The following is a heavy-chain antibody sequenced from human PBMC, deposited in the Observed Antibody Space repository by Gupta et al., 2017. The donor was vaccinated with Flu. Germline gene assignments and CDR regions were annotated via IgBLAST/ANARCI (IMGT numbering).Heavy chain of an antibody. Sequence: QVQLVQSGAEVKKPGASVKVSCKASGYTFTRYDINWVRQATGQGLEWMGWMNPNSGNTGYAQKFQGRVTMTRNTSISTAYMELSSLRSEDTAVYYCARIEAGGYYDFWSGPIPWFDPWGQGTLVTVSS. CDR2: MNPNSGNT. CDR3: ARIEAGGYYDFWSGPIPWFDP. CDR1: GYTFTRYD. D-gene: IGHD3-3*01. V-gene: IGHV1-8*01. J-gene: IGHJ5*02.